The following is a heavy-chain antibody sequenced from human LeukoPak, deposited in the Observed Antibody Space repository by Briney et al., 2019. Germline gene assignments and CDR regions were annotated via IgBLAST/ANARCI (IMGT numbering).Heavy chain of an antibody. Sequence: PGGSLRLSCAASGFTFSSYGMHWVRQAPGKGLEWVAVISYDGSNKFYADSVKGRFTISRDNSKNTLYLQMNSLRAEDTAVYYCARDPQKVVVITTPVVPYGMDVWGQGTTVTVSS. V-gene: IGHV3-30*03. CDR3: ARDPQKVVVITTPVVPYGMDV. CDR2: ISYDGSNK. D-gene: IGHD3-22*01. J-gene: IGHJ6*02. CDR1: GFTFSSYG.